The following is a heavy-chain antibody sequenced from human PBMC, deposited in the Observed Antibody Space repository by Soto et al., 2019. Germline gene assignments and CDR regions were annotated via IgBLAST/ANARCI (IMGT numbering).Heavy chain of an antibody. CDR3: ARDSPYSSNWQHFVY. Sequence: EVQLVESGGGVVQPGGSLRLSCAASGFTVSSNYISWHRQAPGKGLEWVSVIYSGGRTYYADSVTCSFTISRANSKNTLYLQMTSLGAEDTAVYYGARDSPYSSNWQHFVYWGQGTLVTFCS. CDR1: GFTVSSNY. D-gene: IGHD6-13*01. J-gene: IGHJ4*02. CDR2: IYSGGRT. V-gene: IGHV3-66*01.